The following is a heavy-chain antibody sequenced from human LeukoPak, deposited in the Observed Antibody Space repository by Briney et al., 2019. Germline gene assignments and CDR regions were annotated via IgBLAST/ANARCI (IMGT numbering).Heavy chain of an antibody. CDR2: IIPILGIA. CDR3: ARGGDYYDSSGYGY. V-gene: IGHV1-69*04. J-gene: IGHJ4*02. Sequence: SVKVSRKASGGTFSSYAISWVRQAPGQGLEWMGRIIPILGIANYAQKFQGRVTITADKSTSTAYMELSSLRSEDTAVYYCARGGDYYDSSGYGYWGQGTLVTVSS. D-gene: IGHD3-22*01. CDR1: GGTFSSYA.